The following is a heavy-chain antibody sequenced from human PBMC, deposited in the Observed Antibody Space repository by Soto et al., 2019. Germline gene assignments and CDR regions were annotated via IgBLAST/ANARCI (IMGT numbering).Heavy chain of an antibody. CDR1: GYSFTSYY. CDR3: ARSYVPSRPIDY. Sequence: ASVKVSCKAYGYSFTSYYLHWVRQAPGQGFEWMGIIYPGDGTTRYAPKFQGRVTMTRDTSTSTVYMELSSLRSDDTAVYHFARSYVPSRPIDYWGQGTLVTVSS. CDR2: IYPGDGTT. V-gene: IGHV1-46*01. D-gene: IGHD3-10*02. J-gene: IGHJ4*02.